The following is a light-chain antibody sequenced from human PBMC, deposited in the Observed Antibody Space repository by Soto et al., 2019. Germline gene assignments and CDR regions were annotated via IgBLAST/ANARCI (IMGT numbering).Light chain of an antibody. V-gene: IGKV3-11*01. CDR3: QQRTNWPIT. J-gene: IGKJ5*01. Sequence: EIVLTQSPATLSLSPGERATLSCRASQSISRYLTWYQQKPGQAPRLLMYDASNRATGIPARFSGSGSGTDFTLTISSLEPEDFAVYYCQQRTNWPITFGQGTRLEIK. CDR1: QSISRY. CDR2: DAS.